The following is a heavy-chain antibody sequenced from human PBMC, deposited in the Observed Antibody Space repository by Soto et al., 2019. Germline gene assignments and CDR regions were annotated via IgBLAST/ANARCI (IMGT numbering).Heavy chain of an antibody. CDR1: GGSISSSDW. CDR3: ARIGPELYFDL. V-gene: IGHV4-4*02. CDR2: ISRGGST. D-gene: IGHD1-7*01. J-gene: IGHJ2*01. Sequence: QVQLQESGPGLVKPSGTLSLTCAVSGGSISSSDWWSWVRQPPGKGLEWIGEISRGGSTNYNPSLKSRVGISVDKSQNKFSLRLNSVTAADTAVYYCARIGPELYFDLWGRGSLATVSS.